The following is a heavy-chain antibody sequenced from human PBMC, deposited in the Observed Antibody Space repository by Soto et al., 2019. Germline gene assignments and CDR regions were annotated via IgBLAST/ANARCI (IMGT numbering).Heavy chain of an antibody. CDR1: GGSISSSSYY. CDR3: AIHVNPWAQSAFDI. Sequence: ASETLSLTCTVSGGSISSSSYYWGWIRQPPGKGLEWIVSIYYSGSTYYNPSLKSRVTISVDTSKNQFSLKLSSVTAADTAVYYCAIHVNPWAQSAFDISGQGTIVTVSS. V-gene: IGHV4-39*01. J-gene: IGHJ3*02. D-gene: IGHD7-27*01. CDR2: IYYSGST.